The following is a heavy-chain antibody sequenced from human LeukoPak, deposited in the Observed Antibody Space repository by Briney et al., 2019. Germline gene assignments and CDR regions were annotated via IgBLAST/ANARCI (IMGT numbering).Heavy chain of an antibody. CDR2: INPNSGDT. D-gene: IGHD3-10*01. J-gene: IGHJ4*02. Sequence: VASVKVSCKASGYIFTGYYIHWVRQAPGQGLEWMGWINPNSGDTNFAQKFQGRVTVTRDASIDTAYMELNRLTSDDTAMYYCARDRNTMVILDRGQGTLVAVSS. V-gene: IGHV1-2*02. CDR3: ARDRNTMVILD. CDR1: GYIFTGYY.